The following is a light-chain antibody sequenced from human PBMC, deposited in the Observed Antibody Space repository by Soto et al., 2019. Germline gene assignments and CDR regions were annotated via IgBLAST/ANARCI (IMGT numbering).Light chain of an antibody. J-gene: IGLJ1*01. Sequence: QSALTQPASVSGSPGQSITISCTGTSSDVGGYNYVSWYQQHPGKAPKLMIYDVSNRPSGVSNRFSGSKSGNTASLTISGLQADDEADYYCSSYTSSSNYVFGTGTKRTVL. V-gene: IGLV2-14*01. CDR2: DVS. CDR3: SSYTSSSNYV. CDR1: SSDVGGYNY.